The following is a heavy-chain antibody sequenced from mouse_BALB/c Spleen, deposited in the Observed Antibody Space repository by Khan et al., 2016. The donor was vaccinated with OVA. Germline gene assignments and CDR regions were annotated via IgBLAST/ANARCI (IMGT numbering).Heavy chain of an antibody. CDR3: ATNNYDYG. Sequence: QVQLQQSGAELARPGASVKLSCKASGYTFTSYWMQWVKQRPGQGLEWLGAIYPGDGDTRYTQKFKGKATLTADKSSSTAYMQLSSLASEASAVYYCATNNYDYGWGQGTLVTVSA. J-gene: IGHJ3*02. D-gene: IGHD2-4*01. V-gene: IGHV1-87*01. CDR1: GYTFTSYW. CDR2: IYPGDGDT.